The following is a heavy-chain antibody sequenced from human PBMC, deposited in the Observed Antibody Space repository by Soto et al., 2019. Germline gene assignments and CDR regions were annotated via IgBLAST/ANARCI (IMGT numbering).Heavy chain of an antibody. V-gene: IGHV3-33*01. CDR1: GFTFSSYG. CDR3: ARDLRYYYDSSGYFQDY. Sequence: QVQLVESGGGVVQPGRSLRLSCAASGFTFSSYGMHWVRQAPGKGLEWVAVIWYDGSNKYYADSVKGRFIISRDNSKNTLYLQMNSLRAEDTAVYYCARDLRYYYDSSGYFQDYWGQGTLVTVSS. D-gene: IGHD3-22*01. CDR2: IWYDGSNK. J-gene: IGHJ4*02.